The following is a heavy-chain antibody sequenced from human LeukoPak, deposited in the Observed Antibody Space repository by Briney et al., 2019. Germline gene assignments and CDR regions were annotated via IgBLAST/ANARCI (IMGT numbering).Heavy chain of an antibody. D-gene: IGHD3-9*01. CDR2: INAGNGNT. J-gene: IGHJ4*02. CDR1: GYIFTTYA. CDR3: ARGYDILTGTDY. V-gene: IGHV1-3*01. Sequence: ASVKVSCKASGYIFTTYAMHWVRQAPGQRLEWMGWINAGNGNTKYSQKFQGRVTMTRNTSISTAYMELSSLRSEDTAVYYCARGYDILTGTDYWGQGTLVTVSS.